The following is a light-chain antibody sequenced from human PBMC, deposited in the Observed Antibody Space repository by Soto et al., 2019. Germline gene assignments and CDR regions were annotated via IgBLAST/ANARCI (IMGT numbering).Light chain of an antibody. J-gene: IGKJ1*01. V-gene: IGKV3-20*01. CDR2: GAS. CDR1: QSVSSNF. CDR3: QQYGSSPRT. Sequence: EIVLTQSPGTLSLSPGDRATLSCRASQSVSSNFLAWYQQKPGQAPRLLIYGASIRATGIPDRFSGSGSGTDFTLTSRRLEPEDFAMYFCQQYGSSPRTFGQGTKVEIK.